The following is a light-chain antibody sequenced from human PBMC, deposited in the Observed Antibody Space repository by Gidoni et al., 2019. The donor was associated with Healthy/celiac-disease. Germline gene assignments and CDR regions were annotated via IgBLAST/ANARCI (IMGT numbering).Light chain of an antibody. J-gene: IGKJ1*01. CDR2: DAS. V-gene: IGKV3-11*01. Sequence: EIVLLQSLGTLSLSAWERATLSCRVSQSVSSYLAWYQQKTSQAPSLLIYDASNRATGIPARFSGSGSGTDFTLTISSLEPEDFAVYYCQQRSNWPPWTFGQGTKVEIK. CDR3: QQRSNWPPWT. CDR1: QSVSSY.